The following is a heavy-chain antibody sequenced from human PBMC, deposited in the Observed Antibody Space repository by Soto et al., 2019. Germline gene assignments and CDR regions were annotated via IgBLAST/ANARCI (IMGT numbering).Heavy chain of an antibody. CDR3: VRESCVGGWCKGYFQE. J-gene: IGHJ1*01. D-gene: IGHD2-21*01. Sequence: EVQLVASGGDLVQPGGSLRISCAASGFTFSAHWLTWVRQAPGKGLEYVATLNQDGSQKYYVDSVKGRLTISRDNARNSLYLEMNSLRVEDTAVYFCVRESCVGGWCKGYFQEWGQGTRVTVSS. CDR1: GFTFSAHW. CDR2: LNQDGSQK. V-gene: IGHV3-7*05.